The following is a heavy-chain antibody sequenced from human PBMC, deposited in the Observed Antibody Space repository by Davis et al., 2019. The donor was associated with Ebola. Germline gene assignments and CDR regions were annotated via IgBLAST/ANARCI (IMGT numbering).Heavy chain of an antibody. D-gene: IGHD3-3*01. Sequence: GGSLRLSCAASGFTFSSYGMHWVRQAPGKGLEWVAVISYDGSNKYYADSVKGRFTISRDNSKNTLYLQMNSLRAEDTAVYYCATGTDHYDFWSGYQDFDYWGQGTLVTVSS. CDR1: GFTFSSYG. J-gene: IGHJ4*02. CDR2: ISYDGSNK. V-gene: IGHV3-30*03. CDR3: ATGTDHYDFWSGYQDFDY.